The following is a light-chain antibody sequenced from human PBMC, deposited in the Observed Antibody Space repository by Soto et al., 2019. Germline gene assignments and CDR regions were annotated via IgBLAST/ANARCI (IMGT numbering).Light chain of an antibody. V-gene: IGLV2-11*01. CDR2: DVT. CDR1: SSHVGGYDY. CDR3: CSYAASYTV. Sequence: QSVLTQPRSVSGSPGQSVTISCTGTSSHVGGYDYVSWYQQHPGKAPRLIIYDVTKRPSGVPDRFSGSQSGNTASLTISGLRAEDGADYYCCSYAASYTVFGGRTKLTVL. J-gene: IGLJ3*02.